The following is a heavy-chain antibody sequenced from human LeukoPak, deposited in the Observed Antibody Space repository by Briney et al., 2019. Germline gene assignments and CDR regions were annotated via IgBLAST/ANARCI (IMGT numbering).Heavy chain of an antibody. Sequence: PGGSLRLSCAASGFILSANSMNWVRQAPGKGLEWVSSISNTGTYTHYADSVRGRFTISRDNAKKSLYLQMNSLRAEDTAVYYCASKVEMAPSGAWAFDIWGRGTMVTVSS. CDR2: ISNTGTYT. CDR1: GFILSANS. CDR3: ASKVEMAPSGAWAFDI. V-gene: IGHV3-21*01. J-gene: IGHJ3*02. D-gene: IGHD5-24*01.